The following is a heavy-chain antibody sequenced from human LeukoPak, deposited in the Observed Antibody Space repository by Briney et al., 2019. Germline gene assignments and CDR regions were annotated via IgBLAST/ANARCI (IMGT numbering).Heavy chain of an antibody. CDR2: IRSKANSYAT. CDR1: GFTFSGSA. V-gene: IGHV3-73*01. D-gene: IGHD3-10*01. CDR3: AKVPVSGSDEEYYFDY. J-gene: IGHJ4*02. Sequence: GGSLRLSCAASGFTFSGSAMHWVRQASGKGLEWVGRIRSKANSYATAYAASVKGRFTISRDDSKNTAYLQMNSLRAEDTAVYYCAKVPVSGSDEEYYFDYWGQGTLVTVSS.